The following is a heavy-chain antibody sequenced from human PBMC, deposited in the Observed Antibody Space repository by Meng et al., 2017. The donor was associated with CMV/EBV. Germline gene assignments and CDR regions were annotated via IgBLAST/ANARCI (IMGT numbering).Heavy chain of an antibody. D-gene: IGHD3-3*01. CDR1: GGSFSGYY. J-gene: IGHJ6*02. Sequence: SETLSLTCAVYGGSFSGYYWSWIRQPPGKGLEWIGEINHSGSTNYNTSLKRRVTISVDTSKNQFSLKLSSVTAADTAVYYCVRDPGHYDFWSGYYPMGYYYYYGMDVWGQGTTVTVSS. CDR3: VRDPGHYDFWSGYYPMGYYYYYGMDV. V-gene: IGHV4-34*01. CDR2: INHSGST.